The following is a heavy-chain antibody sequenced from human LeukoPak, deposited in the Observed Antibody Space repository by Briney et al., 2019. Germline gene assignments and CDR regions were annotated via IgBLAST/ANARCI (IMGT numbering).Heavy chain of an antibody. D-gene: IGHD3-10*02. CDR1: GFTFSSYE. CDR2: ISSSSTI. CDR3: AELGITMIGGV. J-gene: IGHJ6*04. V-gene: IGHV3-48*03. Sequence: GGSLRLSCAASGFTFSSYEMNWVRQAPGKGLEWVSYISSSSTIYYADSVKGRFTISRDNAKNSLYLQMNSLRAEDTAVYYCAELGITMIGGVWGKGTTVTISS.